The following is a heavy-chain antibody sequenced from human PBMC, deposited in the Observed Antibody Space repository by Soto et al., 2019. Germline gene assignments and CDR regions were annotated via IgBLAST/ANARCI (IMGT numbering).Heavy chain of an antibody. J-gene: IGHJ4*02. CDR3: AHANQSYGFY. V-gene: IGHV1-46*01. D-gene: IGHD3-16*02. CDR1: GYTFTSYY. Sequence: QVQLVQSGAEVKKPGASVKVSCKASGYTFTSYYMHWVRQAPGQGLEWMGIINTSGGSTRYAQKFQGRVTMTRDMSTSTVYMELSSLRSEDTAVYYCAHANQSYGFYWGQGTLVTVSS. CDR2: INTSGGST.